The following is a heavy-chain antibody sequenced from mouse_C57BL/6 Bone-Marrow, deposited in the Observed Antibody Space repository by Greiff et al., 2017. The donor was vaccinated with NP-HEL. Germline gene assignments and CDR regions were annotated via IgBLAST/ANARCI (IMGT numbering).Heavy chain of an antibody. CDR2: ISGGGGNT. CDR1: GFTFSSYT. D-gene: IGHD1-1*01. J-gene: IGHJ2*01. CDR3: ARHRYYGSSAYYFDY. Sequence: EVKLMESGGGLVKPGGSLKLSCAASGFTFSSYTMSWVRQTPEKRLEWVATISGGGGNTYYPDSVKGRFTISRDNAKNTLYLQMSSLRSESTALYCCARHRYYGSSAYYFDYWAKAPLSQSPQ. V-gene: IGHV5-9*01.